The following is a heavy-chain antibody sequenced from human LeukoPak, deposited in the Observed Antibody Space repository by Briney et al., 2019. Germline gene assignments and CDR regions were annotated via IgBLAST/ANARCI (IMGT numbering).Heavy chain of an antibody. CDR3: ARGRYYDFWSGYPYFDY. CDR2: INHSGST. D-gene: IGHD3-3*01. CDR1: GGSFSGYY. Sequence: SGTLSLTCAVYGGSFSGYYWSWIRQPPGKGLEWIGEINHSGSTNYNPSLKSRVTISVDTSKNQFSLKLSSVTAADTAVYYCARGRYYDFWSGYPYFDYWGQGTLVTVSS. V-gene: IGHV4-34*01. J-gene: IGHJ4*02.